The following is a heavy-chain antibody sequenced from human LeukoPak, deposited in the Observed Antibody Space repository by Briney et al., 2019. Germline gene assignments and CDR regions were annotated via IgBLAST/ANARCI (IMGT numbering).Heavy chain of an antibody. CDR1: GGSISSYY. CDR2: IYTSGST. Sequence: SETLSLTCTVSGGSISSYYWSWIRQPAGKGLEWIGRIYTSGSTNYNPSLKSRVTMSVDTSKNQFSLKLSSVTAADTAVYYCAGDYCSGCSCYLSPDAFDIWGQGTMVTVSS. CDR3: AGDYCSGCSCYLSPDAFDI. D-gene: IGHD2-15*01. J-gene: IGHJ3*02. V-gene: IGHV4-4*07.